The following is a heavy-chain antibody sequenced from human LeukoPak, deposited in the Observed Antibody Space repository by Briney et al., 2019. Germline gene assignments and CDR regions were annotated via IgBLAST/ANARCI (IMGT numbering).Heavy chain of an antibody. CDR2: ISSSSSYI. Sequence: GGPLRLSCAASGFTFSSYSMNWVRQAPGKGLEWVSSISSSSSYIYYADSVKGRFTISRDNAKNSLYLQMNSLRAEDTAVYYCARPYNWNDGYAFDIWGPGTMVTVSS. CDR1: GFTFSSYS. CDR3: ARPYNWNDGYAFDI. D-gene: IGHD1-20*01. V-gene: IGHV3-21*01. J-gene: IGHJ3*02.